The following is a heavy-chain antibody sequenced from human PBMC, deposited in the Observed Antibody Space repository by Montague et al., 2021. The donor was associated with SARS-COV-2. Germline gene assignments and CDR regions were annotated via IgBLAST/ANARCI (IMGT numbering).Heavy chain of an antibody. Sequence: SETLSLTCTVSGGSISSFYWSWFRQPPGKGLEWIGYISDSGSINYNPSLTSRATMSVDTSKNQFSLKVNSVTAADTAVYYCARHYSATLPAVYWGQGTLVTVSS. D-gene: IGHD2-15*01. CDR3: ARHYSATLPAVY. CDR2: ISDSGSI. CDR1: GGSISSFY. J-gene: IGHJ4*02. V-gene: IGHV4-59*08.